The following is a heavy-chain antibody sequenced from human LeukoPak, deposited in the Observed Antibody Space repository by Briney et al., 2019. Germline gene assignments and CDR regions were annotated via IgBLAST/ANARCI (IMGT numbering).Heavy chain of an antibody. CDR1: GGSISSYY. Sequence: SETLSLTCTVSGGSISSYYWSWLRQPPGKGLEWIGYIYYSGSTNYNPSLKSRVTISVDTSKNQFSLKLSSVTAADTAVYYCARHLPTAAGTFYYYYGMDVWGQGTTVTVSS. D-gene: IGHD6-19*01. CDR3: ARHLPTAAGTFYYYYGMDV. V-gene: IGHV4-59*08. J-gene: IGHJ6*02. CDR2: IYYSGST.